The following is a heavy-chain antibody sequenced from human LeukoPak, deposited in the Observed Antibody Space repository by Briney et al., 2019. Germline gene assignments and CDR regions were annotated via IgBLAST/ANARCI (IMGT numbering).Heavy chain of an antibody. CDR1: GFTVSSNY. Sequence: GRSLRLSCAAFGFTVSSNYMSWVRQAPGKGLEWVAFIRYDGSNKYYADSVKGRFTISRDNSKNTLYLQMNSLRAEDTAVYYCARRYGSGTYYLNYWGQGSLVTVSS. CDR2: IRYDGSNK. CDR3: ARRYGSGTYYLNY. D-gene: IGHD3-10*01. V-gene: IGHV3-33*08. J-gene: IGHJ4*02.